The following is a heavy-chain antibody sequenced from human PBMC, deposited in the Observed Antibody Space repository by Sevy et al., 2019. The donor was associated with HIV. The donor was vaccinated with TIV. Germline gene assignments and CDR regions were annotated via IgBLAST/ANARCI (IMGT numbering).Heavy chain of an antibody. V-gene: IGHV3-7*03. Sequence: GGSLRLSCAGSGFTFSSYSMSWVRQAPGKGLEWVANIKEDGSEKNYVDSVKGRFTISRDNAKNSLYLQMNGLRAEDTALYYCARARRSYGGSYYYYYYMDVWGKGTTVTVSS. CDR3: ARARRSYGGSYYYYYYMDV. J-gene: IGHJ6*03. CDR1: GFTFSSYS. D-gene: IGHD5-12*01. CDR2: IKEDGSEK.